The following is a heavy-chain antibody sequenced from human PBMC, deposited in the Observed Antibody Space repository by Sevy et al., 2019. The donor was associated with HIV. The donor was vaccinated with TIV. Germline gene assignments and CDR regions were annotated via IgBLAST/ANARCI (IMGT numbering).Heavy chain of an antibody. CDR2: IKRDGSEK. CDR3: ARDCSSTKCLWGLDV. D-gene: IGHD2-2*01. J-gene: IGHJ6*02. CDR1: GFTFSSYW. Sequence: GGSLRLSCAASGFTFSSYWMSWVRQAPGKGLEWVANIKRDGSEKYYVASVKGRFTISRDNAKNSLHLQMNSLRAEDTAVYYCARDCSSTKCLWGLDVWGQWTTVTVSS. V-gene: IGHV3-7*03.